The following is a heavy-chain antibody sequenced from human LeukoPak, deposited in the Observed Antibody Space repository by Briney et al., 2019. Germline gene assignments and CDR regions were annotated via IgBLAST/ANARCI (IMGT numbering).Heavy chain of an antibody. CDR1: GGPMYSYY. CDR3: ARMKFYDSTGYSPGHYMDV. Sequence: SETLTLTCAVSGGPMYSYYWTWIRQTAEKGLEWIGRLYPGVSTNYNPSLKSRVTMSADTSKNQFALKLSAVTAADTAVYYCARMKFYDSTGYSPGHYMDVWGKGTTVTVSS. CDR2: LYPGVST. D-gene: IGHD3-22*01. J-gene: IGHJ6*03. V-gene: IGHV4-4*07.